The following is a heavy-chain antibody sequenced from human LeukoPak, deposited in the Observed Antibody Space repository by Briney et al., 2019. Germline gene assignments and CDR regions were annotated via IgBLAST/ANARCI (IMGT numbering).Heavy chain of an antibody. D-gene: IGHD6-13*01. CDR2: IYYSGST. V-gene: IGHV4-59*05. J-gene: IGHJ6*02. CDR3: ARLIAAAGAYYYYYYGMDV. Sequence: RTSETLSLTCTVSGGSISSYYWSWIRQPPGKGLEWIGSIYYSGSTYYNPSLKSRVTISVDTSKNQFSLKLSSVTAADTAVYYCARLIAAAGAYYYYYYGMDVWGQGTTVTVSS. CDR1: GGSISSYY.